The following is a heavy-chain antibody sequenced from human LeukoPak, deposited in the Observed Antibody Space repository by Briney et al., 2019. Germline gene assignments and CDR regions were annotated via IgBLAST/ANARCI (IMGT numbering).Heavy chain of an antibody. Sequence: GGSLRLSCAASGFTFSSSAMSWVRQAPGKGLEWVSAISNNGGYTYYADSVQGRFTISRDNSKGTLCLQMNSLRAEDTAVYYCAKDRIVGIPPYSSTWYYFDYWGQGALVTVSS. V-gene: IGHV3-23*01. CDR3: AKDRIVGIPPYSSTWYYFDY. CDR2: ISNNGGYT. CDR1: GFTFSSSA. J-gene: IGHJ4*02. D-gene: IGHD2-2*01.